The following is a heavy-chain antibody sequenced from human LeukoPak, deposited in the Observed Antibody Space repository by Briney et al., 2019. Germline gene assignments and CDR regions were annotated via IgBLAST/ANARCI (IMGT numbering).Heavy chain of an antibody. V-gene: IGHV4-34*01. CDR3: ARLRLPLSVTTPRINWYFDL. J-gene: IGHJ2*01. CDR1: GGSFSGYY. Sequence: PSETLSLTCAVYGGSFSGYYWSWIRQPPGKGLEWIGEINHIVSTTYNPSLKSRVTISVDTSKNQFSLKLSSVTAADTAVYYCARLRLPLSVTTPRINWYFDLWGRGTLVTVPS. D-gene: IGHD4-17*01. CDR2: INHIVST.